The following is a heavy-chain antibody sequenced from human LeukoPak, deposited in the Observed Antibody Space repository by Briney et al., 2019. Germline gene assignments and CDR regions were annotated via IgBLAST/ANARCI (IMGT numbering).Heavy chain of an antibody. CDR1: GFTFDDYG. CDR2: INWNGGST. CDR3: ARAGHGTYDSSGYYSYAFDI. J-gene: IGHJ3*02. D-gene: IGHD3-22*01. V-gene: IGHV3-20*04. Sequence: GGSLRLSCAASGFTFDDYGMSWVRQAPGKGLEWVSGINWNGGSTGYADSVKGRFTISRDNAKNSLYLQMNSLRAEDTALYYCARAGHGTYDSSGYYSYAFDIWGQGTMVTVSS.